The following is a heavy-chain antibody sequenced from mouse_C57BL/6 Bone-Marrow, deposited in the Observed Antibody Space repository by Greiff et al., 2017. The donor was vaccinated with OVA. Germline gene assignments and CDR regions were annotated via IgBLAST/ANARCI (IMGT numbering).Heavy chain of an antibody. Sequence: EVMLVESGGGLVKPGWSLKLSCAASGFTFSDYGMHWVRQAPEKGLEWVAYISSGSSTIYYADTVKGRFTISRDNAKNTLFLQMTSLRSEDTAMYYCATLYYGNSFAYWGQGTLVTVSA. CDR2: ISSGSSTI. CDR1: GFTFSDYG. J-gene: IGHJ3*01. CDR3: ATLYYGNSFAY. D-gene: IGHD2-1*01. V-gene: IGHV5-17*01.